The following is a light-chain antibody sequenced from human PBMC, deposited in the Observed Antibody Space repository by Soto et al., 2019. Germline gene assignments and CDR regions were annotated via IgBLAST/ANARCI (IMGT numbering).Light chain of an antibody. V-gene: IGLV1-40*01. J-gene: IGLJ2*01. Sequence: QSVLTQPPSVSGAPGQRVTISCTGSSSNIGAGYDVHWYQQLPGTAPKLLIYGNSNRPSGVPDRFSGSKSGTSASLAITGLQAEDEADYYCQSYDSSPSGSVVFGGWTQLTVL. CDR3: QSYDSSPSGSVV. CDR1: SSNIGAGYD. CDR2: GNS.